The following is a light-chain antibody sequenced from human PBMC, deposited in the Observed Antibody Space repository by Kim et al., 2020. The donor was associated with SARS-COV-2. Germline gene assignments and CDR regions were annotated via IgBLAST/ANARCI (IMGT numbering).Light chain of an antibody. CDR3: HQRDSWPRT. J-gene: IGKJ1*01. CDR1: QTVSGQ. CDR2: DTA. V-gene: IGKV3-11*01. Sequence: LAPGEKAPLACRARQTVSGQLGWYQQKPGQAPRLLIYDTANRATGIPGRFSGSGSGTDFTLTISSLESEDSAVYYCHQRDSWPRTFGQGTKVDIK.